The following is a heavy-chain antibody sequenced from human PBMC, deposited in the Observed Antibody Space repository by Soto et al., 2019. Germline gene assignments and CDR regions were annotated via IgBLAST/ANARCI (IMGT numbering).Heavy chain of an antibody. Sequence: QVQLVQSGPEVKKSGSSVKVSCKLSGGTFTSDTISWLRLAPGQGLEWMGRIVPILGTGNYVQKFQGRVTTTGDRSTDTGDMELSSLTSVDTAIYYCARDEGSYNMGTFPFYYMDVWGNVTTVSASS. CDR1: GGTFTSDT. D-gene: IGHD3-10*01. CDR3: ARDEGSYNMGTFPFYYMDV. V-gene: IGHV1-69*08. J-gene: IGHJ6*03. CDR2: IVPILGTG.